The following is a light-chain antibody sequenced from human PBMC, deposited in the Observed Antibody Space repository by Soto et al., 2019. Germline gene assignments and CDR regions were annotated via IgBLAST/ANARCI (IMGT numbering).Light chain of an antibody. Sequence: IVITQSPATLSVSPGERATLSCRASQSVSSSYLAWYQQKPGQAPRLLIYGASSRETGIPDMFSGSGSGTDFTLTITSLQPDDFATSYCQQYNSYTWTFGQGTKVDI. CDR2: GAS. CDR3: QQYNSYTWT. V-gene: IGKV3-20*01. CDR1: QSVSSSY. J-gene: IGKJ1*01.